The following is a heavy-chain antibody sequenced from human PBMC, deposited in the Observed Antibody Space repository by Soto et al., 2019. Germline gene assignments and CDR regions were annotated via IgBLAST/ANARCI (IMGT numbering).Heavy chain of an antibody. CDR1: GGTFSSYA. D-gene: IGHD2-15*01. CDR2: IIPIFGTA. J-gene: IGHJ6*02. CDR3: EAATNYYYDGMDV. Sequence: QVQLVQSGAEVKKPGSSVKVSCKASGGTFSSYAISWVRQAPGQGLEWMGGIIPIFGTANYAQKFQGRVTITADESTGTGYMALSSLRTEDTAVDYCEAATNYYYDGMDVWGQETTVTVSS. V-gene: IGHV1-69*01.